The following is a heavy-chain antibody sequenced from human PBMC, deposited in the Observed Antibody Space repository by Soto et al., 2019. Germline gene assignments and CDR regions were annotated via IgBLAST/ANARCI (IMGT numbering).Heavy chain of an antibody. V-gene: IGHV2-5*01. CDR2: ISWKDEK. J-gene: IGHJ4*02. D-gene: IGHD1-26*01. CDR1: GFSLRTSGAG. Sequence: QITLKESGPTLVKPTQTITVTCTFSGFSLRTSGAGVGSTRQSPGKAPEWLALISWKDEKRYNPGLKSRLTITKDTSKNQVVLTMTDLDPVDTATYFCAHRYGGNYYRWYFDSWGQGTLVTVSS. CDR3: AHRYGGNYYRWYFDS.